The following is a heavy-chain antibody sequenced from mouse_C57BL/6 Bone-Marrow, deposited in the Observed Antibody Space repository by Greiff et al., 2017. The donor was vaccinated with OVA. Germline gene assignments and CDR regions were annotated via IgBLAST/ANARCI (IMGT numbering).Heavy chain of an antibody. D-gene: IGHD3-2*02. J-gene: IGHJ2*01. V-gene: IGHV1-69*01. CDR1: GYTFTSYW. CDR3: ARDSSGYVDD. CDR2: IDPSDSYT. Sequence: VQLQQPGAELVMPGASVKLSCKASGYTFTSYWMHWVKQRPGQGLEWIGEIDPSDSYTNYNQKFKGKSTLTVDKSSSTAYMQLSSLTSEDSAVYYCARDSSGYVDDWGQGTTLTVSS.